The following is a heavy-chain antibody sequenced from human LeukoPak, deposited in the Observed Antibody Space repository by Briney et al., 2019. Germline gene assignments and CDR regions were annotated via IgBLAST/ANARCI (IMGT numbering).Heavy chain of an antibody. Sequence: GRSLRLSCAASGFTFSSYGMHWVRQAPGKGLEWVAVIWYDGSNKYYADSVKGRFTISRDNSKNTLYLQMNSLRAEDTAVYYCARAVVVVAAPENWGQGTLVTVSS. J-gene: IGHJ4*02. CDR1: GFTFSSYG. D-gene: IGHD2-15*01. CDR3: ARAVVVVAAPEN. CDR2: IWYDGSNK. V-gene: IGHV3-33*01.